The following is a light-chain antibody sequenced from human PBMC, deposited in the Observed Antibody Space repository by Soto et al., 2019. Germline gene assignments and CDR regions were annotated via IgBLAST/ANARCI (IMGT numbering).Light chain of an antibody. J-gene: IGKJ1*01. CDR1: QSISSW. Sequence: PSTLSASVGDRVTITCRASQSISSWLAWYQQKPGKAPKLLIYKASSLESGVPSRFSGSGSGTEFTLTISSLQPDDFATYYCQQYNSYSQTFGQGTQGGYQ. CDR3: QQYNSYSQT. CDR2: KAS. V-gene: IGKV1-5*03.